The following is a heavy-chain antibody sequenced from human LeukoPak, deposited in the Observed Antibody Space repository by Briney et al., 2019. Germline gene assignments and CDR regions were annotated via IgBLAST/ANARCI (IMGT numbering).Heavy chain of an antibody. CDR1: GFTFSTYA. CDR3: AKGEWIPSTTTEYFQH. Sequence: GGSLRLSCAASGFTFSTYAMHWVRQAPGKGLEWVAFIQYDGSNKYYADSVKGRFTISRDNSKNTLYLQMNSLRAEDAAVYYCAKGEWIPSTTTEYFQHWGQGTLVTVAS. D-gene: IGHD3-3*01. CDR2: IQYDGSNK. V-gene: IGHV3-30*02. J-gene: IGHJ1*01.